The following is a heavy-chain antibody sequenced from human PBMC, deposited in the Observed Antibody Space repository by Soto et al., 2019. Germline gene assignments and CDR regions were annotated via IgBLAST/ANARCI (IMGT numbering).Heavy chain of an antibody. CDR2: IYPGDSDT. J-gene: IGHJ4*02. V-gene: IGHV5-51*01. Sequence: GESLKISCRGSGYSFTSYWIGLVRQVPGKGLEGVGIIYPGDSDTRYSPSFQGQVPITADKSINTAYLQWSSLKAADTAMYYCGRSSGVEAVDGLDYWGQGTLVTVSS. CDR1: GYSFTSYW. CDR3: GRSSGVEAVDGLDY. D-gene: IGHD6-19*01.